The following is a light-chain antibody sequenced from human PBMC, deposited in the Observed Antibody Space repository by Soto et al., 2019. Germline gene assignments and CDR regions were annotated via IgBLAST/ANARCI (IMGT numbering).Light chain of an antibody. V-gene: IGKV3-20*01. J-gene: IGKJ1*01. CDR3: QQYGISGT. Sequence: VLSHSLGTLSLSTGERATLSCRASQSVSNNYLAWYQQKPGQAPRLLIYGASNRATGIPDRFSGSGSGTDFTLTISRLEPEDFAVYYCQQYGISGTFGQGTKVDVK. CDR2: GAS. CDR1: QSVSNNY.